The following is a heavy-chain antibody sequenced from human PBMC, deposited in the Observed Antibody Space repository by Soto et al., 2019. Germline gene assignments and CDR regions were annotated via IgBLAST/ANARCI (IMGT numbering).Heavy chain of an antibody. V-gene: IGHV4-59*01. J-gene: IGHJ5*02. Sequence: SETLSLTCTVSGGSMSSYYWSCIRQPPGKGLEWIGYIYYGGNTNYNPSLKSRVTISLDTSKNQFSLKLSSVTAADTAVYYCARDRYTTGWYYFDPWGQGTLVTVSS. D-gene: IGHD6-19*01. CDR3: ARDRYTTGWYYFDP. CDR1: GGSMSSYY. CDR2: IYYGGNT.